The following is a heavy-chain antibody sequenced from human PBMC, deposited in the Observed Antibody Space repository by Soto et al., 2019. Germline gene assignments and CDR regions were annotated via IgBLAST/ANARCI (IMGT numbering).Heavy chain of an antibody. CDR3: ARAGGLRLAELSSPTYWYFDL. CDR2: IWYDGNNK. Sequence: QVQLVESGGGVVQPGSSLRLSCAASGFTFSSYGMHWVRQVPGKGLEWVAVIWYDGNNKYYADSVKGRFSISRDNSKNTLYLQMNSLRAEDTAVYYCARAGGLRLAELSSPTYWYFDLWGRGTLVTVSS. CDR1: GFTFSSYG. D-gene: IGHD3-16*02. V-gene: IGHV3-33*01. J-gene: IGHJ2*01.